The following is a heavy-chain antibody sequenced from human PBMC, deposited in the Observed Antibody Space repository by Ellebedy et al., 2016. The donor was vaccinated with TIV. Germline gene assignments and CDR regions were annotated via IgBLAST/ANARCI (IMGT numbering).Heavy chain of an antibody. D-gene: IGHD4-17*01. CDR1: GVSVSSHG. CDR3: AKEGSYGDYSIYYYGMDV. J-gene: IGHJ6*02. V-gene: IGHV3-30*18. Sequence: GESLKISCAASGVSVSSHGMHWVRQAPGKGLQWVAVISHDGSDKIYADSVRGRFTISRDNSKNTLYLQMNSLRAEDTAVYYCAKEGSYGDYSIYYYGMDVWGQGTTVTVSS. CDR2: ISHDGSDK.